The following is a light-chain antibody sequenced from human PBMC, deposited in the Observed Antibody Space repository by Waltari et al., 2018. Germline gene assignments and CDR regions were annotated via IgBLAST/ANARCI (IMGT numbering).Light chain of an antibody. CDR2: WAS. Sequence: DIVMTQSPDSLAVSLGERATINCKSSQSLLYNSNNKHYLAWYQQKPGQPPKLLIYWASTRESGVPDRFSGSGSGTDFTLTISGLQAEDVAVYYCQQYYSTPLTFGGGTKVEIK. V-gene: IGKV4-1*01. CDR3: QQYYSTPLT. CDR1: QSLLYNSNNKHY. J-gene: IGKJ4*01.